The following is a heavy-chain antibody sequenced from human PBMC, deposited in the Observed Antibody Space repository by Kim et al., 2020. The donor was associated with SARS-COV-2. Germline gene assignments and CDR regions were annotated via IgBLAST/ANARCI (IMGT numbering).Heavy chain of an antibody. CDR2: SNGDGRST. CDR3: ARAMYGSGSKLDY. V-gene: IGHV3-74*01. Sequence: GGSLRLSCTASGFTFSSYWMHWVRQAPGKGLVWVSRSNGDGRSTNYADSVKARFTISRDNAKNTLYLQMNSLRAEDTAVYYCARAMYGSGSKLDYWGQGTLVTVSS. D-gene: IGHD3-10*01. J-gene: IGHJ4*02. CDR1: GFTFSSYW.